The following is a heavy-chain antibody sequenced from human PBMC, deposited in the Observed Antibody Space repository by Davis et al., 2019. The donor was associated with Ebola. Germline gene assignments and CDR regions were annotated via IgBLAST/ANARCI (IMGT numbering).Heavy chain of an antibody. Sequence: GESLKISCQASGYSFTNYWIAWVRQMPGKGLEWVGIIYPDDSDVTYSPSFQGQVTISADKSISTAYLQWSSLKASDTAMYYCARLKSWRLRTHFPMDVWGQGTTVTVSS. CDR1: GYSFTNYW. D-gene: IGHD6-25*01. J-gene: IGHJ6*02. V-gene: IGHV5-51*01. CDR3: ARLKSWRLRTHFPMDV. CDR2: IYPDDSDV.